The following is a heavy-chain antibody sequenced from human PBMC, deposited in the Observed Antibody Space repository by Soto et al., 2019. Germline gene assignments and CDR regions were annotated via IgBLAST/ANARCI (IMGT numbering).Heavy chain of an antibody. D-gene: IGHD5-18*01. Sequence: GSLRLSCAASGFTFSSYGMHWVRQAPGKGLEWVAVIWYDGSNKYYADSVKGRFTISRDNSKNTLYLQMNSLRAEDTAVYYCARDSGFGYSYGADSFDYWGQGTLVTVSS. CDR3: ARDSGFGYSYGADSFDY. CDR2: IWYDGSNK. J-gene: IGHJ4*02. V-gene: IGHV3-33*01. CDR1: GFTFSSYG.